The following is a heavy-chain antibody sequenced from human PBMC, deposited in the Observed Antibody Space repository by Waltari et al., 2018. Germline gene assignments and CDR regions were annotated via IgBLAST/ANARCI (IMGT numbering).Heavy chain of an antibody. CDR2: IYYSGST. V-gene: IGHV4-31*03. J-gene: IGHJ4*02. Sequence: QVQLQESGPGLVKPSQTLSLTCTVSGGSISSGGYYWSWIRQHPGKGLEWIGYIYYSGSTYYNPSLKSRVTISVDTSKNQFSLKLSSVTAADTAVYYCARTVLSHDSRTNYPLDYWGQGTLVTVSS. CDR3: ARTVLSHDSRTNYPLDY. CDR1: GGSISSGGYY. D-gene: IGHD3-22*01.